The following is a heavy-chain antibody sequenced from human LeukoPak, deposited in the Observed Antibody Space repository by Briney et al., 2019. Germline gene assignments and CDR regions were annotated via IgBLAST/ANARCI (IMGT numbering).Heavy chain of an antibody. CDR2: INTNTGNP. D-gene: IGHD2-21*01. Sequence: GASVKVSCKASGYTFTSYAMNWVRQAPGQGLEWMGWINTNTGNPTYAQGLTGRFVFSLATSASTAYLQISSLKAEDTAVYYCARPIVRGMDVWGQGTTVTVSS. CDR1: GYTFTSYA. V-gene: IGHV7-4-1*02. CDR3: ARPIVRGMDV. J-gene: IGHJ6*02.